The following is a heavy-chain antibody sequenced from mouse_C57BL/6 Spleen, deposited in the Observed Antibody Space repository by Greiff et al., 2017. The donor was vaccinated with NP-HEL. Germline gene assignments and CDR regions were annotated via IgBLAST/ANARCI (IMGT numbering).Heavy chain of an antibody. CDR3: AGPHGDGSSHWYFDV. J-gene: IGHJ1*03. CDR2: IHPNSGST. Sequence: VQLQQPGAELVKPGASVKLSCKASGYTFTSYWMHWVKQRPGQGLEWIGMIHPNSGSTNYNEKFKGRATFTADTSSNTAYMQLSSLTTEDSAIWYCAGPHGDGSSHWYFDVWGTGTTVTVSS. V-gene: IGHV1-64*01. D-gene: IGHD1-1*01. CDR1: GYTFTSYW.